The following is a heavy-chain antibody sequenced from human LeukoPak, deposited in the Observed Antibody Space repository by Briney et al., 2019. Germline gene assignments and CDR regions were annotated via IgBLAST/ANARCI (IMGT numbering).Heavy chain of an antibody. J-gene: IGHJ4*02. V-gene: IGHV3-23*01. CDR1: GFTCSSYA. D-gene: IGHD3-9*01. CDR2: ISGSGGST. Sequence: GGSLRLSCAASGFTCSSYAMSWVRQAPGKRLEWVSAISGSGGSTYYADSVKGRFTISRDNSKNTLYLQMNSLRAEDTAVYYCAKAAWSILTRRYYFDYWGQGTRVTVSS. CDR3: AKAAWSILTRRYYFDY.